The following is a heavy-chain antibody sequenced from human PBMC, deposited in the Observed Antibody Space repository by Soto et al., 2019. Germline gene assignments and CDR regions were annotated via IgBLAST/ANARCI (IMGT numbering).Heavy chain of an antibody. D-gene: IGHD4-17*01. CDR2: IYYSGST. CDR1: GGSISSCY. J-gene: IGHJ6*03. Sequence: SETLSLTCTVSGGSISSCYWSWIRQPPGKGLEWIGYIYYSGSTNYNPSLKSRVTISVDTSKNQFSLKLSSVTAADTAVYYCARQSGDYGGTYYYYYYMDVWGKGTTVTVSS. CDR3: ARQSGDYGGTYYYYYYMDV. V-gene: IGHV4-59*08.